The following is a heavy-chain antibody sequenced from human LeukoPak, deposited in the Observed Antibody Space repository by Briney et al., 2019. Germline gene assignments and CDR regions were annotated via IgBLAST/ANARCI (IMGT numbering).Heavy chain of an antibody. D-gene: IGHD3-10*01. CDR1: GYTFTSYY. CDR3: ARENTMVRGVIPFDAFDI. V-gene: IGHV1-46*01. J-gene: IGHJ3*02. Sequence: ASVKVSCKASGYTFTSYYMHWVRQAPGQGLEWMGIINPSGGSTSYAQKFQGRVTMTRDTSTSTVYMELSSLRSEDTAVYYCARENTMVRGVIPFDAFDIWGQGTMVTVSS. CDR2: INPSGGST.